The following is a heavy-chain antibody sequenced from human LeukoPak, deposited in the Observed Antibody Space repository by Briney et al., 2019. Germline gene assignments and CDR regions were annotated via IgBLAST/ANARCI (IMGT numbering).Heavy chain of an antibody. CDR3: ARVGDGWVYYYYMDV. D-gene: IGHD3-16*01. J-gene: IGHJ6*03. V-gene: IGHV3-7*01. Sequence: AGSLRLSCATSGFTFSSYWMSWVRQAPGKGLEWVANIKQGGSEKYYVDSVKGRFTISRDNAKNSLYLQMNRLRAEDTAVYYCARVGDGWVYYYYMDVWGKGTTVTVSS. CDR1: GFTFSSYW. CDR2: IKQGGSEK.